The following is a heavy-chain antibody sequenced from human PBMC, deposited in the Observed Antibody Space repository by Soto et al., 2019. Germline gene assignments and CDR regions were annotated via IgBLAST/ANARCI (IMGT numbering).Heavy chain of an antibody. CDR1: GFTFSSYA. CDR2: ISYDGSNK. V-gene: IGHV3-30-3*01. D-gene: IGHD1-7*01. Sequence: SGFTFSSYAMHWVRQAPGKGLEWVAVISYDGSNKYYADSVKGRFTISRDNSKNTLYLQMNSLRAEDTAVYYCARGRTQYNWNYFANYWGQGTLVTVSS. J-gene: IGHJ4*02. CDR3: ARGRTQYNWNYFANY.